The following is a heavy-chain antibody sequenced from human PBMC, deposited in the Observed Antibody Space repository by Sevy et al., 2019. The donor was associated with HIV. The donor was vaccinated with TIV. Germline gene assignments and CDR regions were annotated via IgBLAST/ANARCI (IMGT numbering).Heavy chain of an antibody. CDR3: AKIPYPFLYCSSTSCYRYYFDY. Sequence: GGSLRLSCAASGFTFSSYAMSWVRQAPGKGLEWVSAISGSGGSTYYADSVKGRFTISRDNSKNTLYLQMNSLRAEDTAVYYCAKIPYPFLYCSSTSCYRYYFDYWGQRTLVTVSS. V-gene: IGHV3-23*01. J-gene: IGHJ4*02. CDR1: GFTFSSYA. D-gene: IGHD2-2*01. CDR2: ISGSGGST.